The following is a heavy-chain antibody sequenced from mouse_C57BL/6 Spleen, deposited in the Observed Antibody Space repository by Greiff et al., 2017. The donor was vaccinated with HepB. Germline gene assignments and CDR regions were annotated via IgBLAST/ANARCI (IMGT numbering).Heavy chain of an antibody. CDR1: GYTFTSYW. CDR2: INPSSGYT. CDR3: ARWVYGSSPYFDY. D-gene: IGHD1-1*01. J-gene: IGHJ2*01. Sequence: VQRVESGAELAKPGASVKLSCKASGYTFTSYWMHWVKQRPGQGLEWIGYINPSSGYTKYNQKFKDKATLTADKSSSTAYMQLSSLTYEDSAVYYCARWVYGSSPYFDYWGQGTTLTVSS. V-gene: IGHV1-7*01.